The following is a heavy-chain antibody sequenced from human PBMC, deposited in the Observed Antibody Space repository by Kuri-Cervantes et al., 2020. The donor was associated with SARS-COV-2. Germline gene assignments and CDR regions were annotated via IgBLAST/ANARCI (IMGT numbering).Heavy chain of an antibody. Sequence: GSLRLSCAVYGGSFSSYYWSWIRQPPGKGLEWIGYIYYSGSTNYNPSLKSRVTISVDTSKNQFSLKLSSVTAADTAVYYCVRVDCSAGTCYRRSFDYWGRGTLVTVSS. V-gene: IGHV4-59*01. J-gene: IGHJ4*02. D-gene: IGHD2-15*01. CDR3: VRVDCSAGTCYRRSFDY. CDR2: IYYSGST. CDR1: GGSFSSYY.